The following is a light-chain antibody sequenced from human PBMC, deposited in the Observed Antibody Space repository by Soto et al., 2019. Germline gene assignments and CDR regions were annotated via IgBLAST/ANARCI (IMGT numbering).Light chain of an antibody. J-gene: IGLJ2*01. CDR3: QSYDSSLSGVV. CDR1: SSNIGAGYD. V-gene: IGLV1-40*01. CDR2: ANS. Sequence: HSVLTQPPSVSGAPGQRVTISCTGSSSNIGAGYDVHWYQQLPGTAPKLLIYANSNRPSVVPDRFSGSKSGTSASLAITGLQAEDEADYYCQSYDSSLSGVVFGGGTKLTVL.